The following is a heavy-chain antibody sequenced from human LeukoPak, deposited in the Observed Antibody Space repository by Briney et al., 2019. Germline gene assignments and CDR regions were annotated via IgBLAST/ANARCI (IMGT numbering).Heavy chain of an antibody. CDR1: GYTFTSYG. V-gene: IGHV1-18*01. D-gene: IGHD6-19*01. Sequence: ASVKVSCKASGYTFTSYGISWVRQAPGQGLEWMGWISAYNGNTNYAQKLQGRVTMTTDTSTSTAYMELRSLRSHDTAVYYCARVLSYSSGWSPGYYYSGMDVWGQGTTVTVSS. CDR2: ISAYNGNT. CDR3: ARVLSYSSGWSPGYYYSGMDV. J-gene: IGHJ6*02.